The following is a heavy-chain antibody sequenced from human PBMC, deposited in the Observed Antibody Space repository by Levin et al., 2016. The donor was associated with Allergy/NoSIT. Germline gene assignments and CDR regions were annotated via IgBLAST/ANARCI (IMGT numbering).Heavy chain of an antibody. J-gene: IGHJ4*02. CDR2: IYWDDDK. V-gene: IGHV2-5*02. CDR1: GFSLRTRGVG. Sequence: SGPTLVKPTQTLTLTCTFSGFSLRTRGVGVGWIRQPPGKALEWLALIYWDDDKRYSPSVKSRLTITKDTSKNQVVLTLTYMDPVDTATYYCARLHYYDSSGNYRSFDYWGQGTLVTVSS. CDR3: ARLHYYDSSGNYRSFDY. D-gene: IGHD3-22*01.